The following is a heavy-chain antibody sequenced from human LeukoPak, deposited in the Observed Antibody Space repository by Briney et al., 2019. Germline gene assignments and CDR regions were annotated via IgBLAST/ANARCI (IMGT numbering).Heavy chain of an antibody. CDR1: GFTFSSYG. Sequence: GGSLRLSCAASGFTFSSYGMHWVRQAPGKGLEWVAVIWYDGSNKYYADSVKGRFTISRDNSKNTLYLQMNSLRAEDTAVYYCAKDRSYGDYSRYYYYGMEVWGQGTTVTVSS. J-gene: IGHJ6*02. CDR2: IWYDGSNK. CDR3: AKDRSYGDYSRYYYYGMEV. D-gene: IGHD4-17*01. V-gene: IGHV3-33*06.